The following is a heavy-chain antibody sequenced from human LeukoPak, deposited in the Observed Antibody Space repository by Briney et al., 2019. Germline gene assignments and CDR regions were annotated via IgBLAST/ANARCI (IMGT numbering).Heavy chain of an antibody. D-gene: IGHD6-13*01. V-gene: IGHV4-4*07. CDR3: ARGAADQYYYYYMDV. CDR2: IYTSGST. Sequence: SETLSLTCTVSDYSITNGYYWSWIRQPAGKGLEWIGRIYTSGSTNYNPSLKSRVTMSVDTSKNQFSLKLSSVTAADTAVYYCARGAADQYYYYYMDVWGKGTTVTISS. J-gene: IGHJ6*03. CDR1: DYSITNGYY.